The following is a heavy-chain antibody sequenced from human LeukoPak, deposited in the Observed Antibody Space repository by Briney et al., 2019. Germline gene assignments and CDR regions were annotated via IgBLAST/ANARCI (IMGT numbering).Heavy chain of an antibody. Sequence: PSETLSLTCTVSGYSISSGYYWGWIRQPPGKGLEWIGSIYHSGSTYYNPSLKSRVTISVDTSKNQFSLKLSSVTAADTAVYYCARAPYYYGSGSYFDYWGRGTLVTVSS. D-gene: IGHD3-10*01. CDR3: ARAPYYYGSGSYFDY. J-gene: IGHJ4*02. V-gene: IGHV4-38-2*02. CDR2: IYHSGST. CDR1: GYSISSGYY.